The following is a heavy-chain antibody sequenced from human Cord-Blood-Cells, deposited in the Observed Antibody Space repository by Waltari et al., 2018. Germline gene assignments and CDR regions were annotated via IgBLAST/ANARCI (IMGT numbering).Heavy chain of an antibody. CDR3: ARETGYSSSFDY. Sequence: QVQLQESGPGLVKPSQTLSLTCTVSGGSISSGSYYWCWIRQPAGKGLEWIGYIYTSGSTNYNPSLKSRVTISVDTSKNQFSLKLSSVTAADTAVYYCARETGYSSSFDYWGQGTLVTVSS. CDR1: GGSISSGSYY. J-gene: IGHJ4*02. V-gene: IGHV4-61*09. D-gene: IGHD6-6*01. CDR2: IYTSGST.